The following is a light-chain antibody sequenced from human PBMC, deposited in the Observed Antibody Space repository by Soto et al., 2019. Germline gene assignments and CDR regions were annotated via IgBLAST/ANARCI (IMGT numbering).Light chain of an antibody. CDR3: ISYTSSSTSVV. CDR1: SSDVGGYNY. V-gene: IGLV2-14*01. CDR2: DVS. Sequence: QSALTQPASESGSPGQSITISCTGTSSDVGGYNYVSWYQQHPGKAPKLMIYDVSNRPSGVSDRFSGSKSGNTASLTISGLQAEDEADYYCISYTSSSTSVVFGGGTKLTGL. J-gene: IGLJ2*01.